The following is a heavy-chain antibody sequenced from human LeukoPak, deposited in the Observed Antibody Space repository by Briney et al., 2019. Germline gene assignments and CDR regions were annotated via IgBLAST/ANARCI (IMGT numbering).Heavy chain of an antibody. CDR3: AKTGGDSVLYYYYMDV. CDR2: IQYDGSNK. J-gene: IGHJ6*03. CDR1: GFTLTSYG. Sequence: GGSLRLSCAASGFTLTSYGMHWVRQAPGKGLEGVAFIQYDGSNKNYADSVKGRFTISRDYSKNTLYLQMNSLRAEDTAVYYCAKTGGDSVLYYYYMDVWGKGTTVTVSS. D-gene: IGHD3-10*01. V-gene: IGHV3-30*02.